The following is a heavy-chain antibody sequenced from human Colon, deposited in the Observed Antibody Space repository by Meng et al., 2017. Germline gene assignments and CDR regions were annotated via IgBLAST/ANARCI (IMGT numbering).Heavy chain of an antibody. CDR1: GFTFSDAW. J-gene: IGHJ4*02. CDR3: TTNRYN. Sequence: VQLVAAWGCVVKPGESLRLSCAASGFTFSDAWMTWVRQAPGKGLEWVGRIKRKTEGATTNYAAPVEGRFVISRDDSRKVLFLQMNSLKTEDTAVYYCTTNRYNWGQGTLVTVSS. CDR2: IKRKTEGATT. D-gene: IGHD3-16*02. V-gene: IGHV3-15*01.